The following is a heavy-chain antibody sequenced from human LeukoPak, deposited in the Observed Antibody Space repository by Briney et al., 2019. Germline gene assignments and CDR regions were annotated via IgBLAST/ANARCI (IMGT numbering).Heavy chain of an antibody. CDR2: IKQDGSEN. CDR3: ARDCSSTSCYVY. J-gene: IGHJ4*02. CDR1: GFTFSTYW. Sequence: GGSLRLSRAASGFTFSTYWMSWVRQPPGKGLEWVANIKQDGSENYYVDSVKGRFTISRDNAKNSLYLQMNSLRAEDTAVYYCARDCSSTSCYVYWGQGTLVTVSS. V-gene: IGHV3-7*01. D-gene: IGHD2-2*01.